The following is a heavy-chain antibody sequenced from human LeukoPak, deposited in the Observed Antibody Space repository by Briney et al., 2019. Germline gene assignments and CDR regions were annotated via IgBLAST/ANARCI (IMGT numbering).Heavy chain of an antibody. CDR3: AGGEVGVRKFYSDPFHY. CDR2: LYSAGAT. Sequence: GGSLRLSCAASGFAVASNYMSWVRQAPEKGLEWVSILYSAGATYYADSVRGRFTITRDTSKNTLNLQMNSLRADDTAIYYCAGGEVGVRKFYSDPFHYWGQGTLVTVSS. J-gene: IGHJ4*02. V-gene: IGHV3-53*01. CDR1: GFAVASNY. D-gene: IGHD2-15*01.